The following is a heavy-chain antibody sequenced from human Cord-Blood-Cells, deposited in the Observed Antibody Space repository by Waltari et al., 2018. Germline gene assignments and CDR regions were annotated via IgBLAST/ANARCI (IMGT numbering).Heavy chain of an antibody. CDR3: ARGPSGFWSGYYGSWWFDP. V-gene: IGHV4-34*01. D-gene: IGHD3-3*01. CDR1: GGSFGGYY. J-gene: IGHJ5*02. Sequence: QVQLQQWGAGLLTPSVPLSLTCAVHGGSFGGYYWSWGRHPPGKGLEWIGEINHSGSTNYNPSLKSRVTISVDTSKNQFSLKLSSVTAADTAVYYCARGPSGFWSGYYGSWWFDPWGQGTLVTVSS. CDR2: INHSGST.